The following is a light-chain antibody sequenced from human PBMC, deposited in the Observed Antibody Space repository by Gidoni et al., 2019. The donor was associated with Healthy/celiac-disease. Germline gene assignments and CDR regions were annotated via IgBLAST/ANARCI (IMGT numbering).Light chain of an antibody. Sequence: ELLLPHSPATLSLSPGERATLSCRASQSVSSYLAWYQQKPGQAPRLLIYDASNRATGIPARFSGSGSGTEFTLTISSLEPEDFAVYYCQQRSNWLTFGQGTKLEIK. J-gene: IGKJ2*01. CDR3: QQRSNWLT. V-gene: IGKV3-11*01. CDR2: DAS. CDR1: QSVSSY.